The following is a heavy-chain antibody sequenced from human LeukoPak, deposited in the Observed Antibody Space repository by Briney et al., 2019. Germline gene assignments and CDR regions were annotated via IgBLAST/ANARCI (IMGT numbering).Heavy chain of an antibody. CDR3: ARGRGGSYYWYFDL. Sequence: PSETLSLTCTVSGGSINSAGYYWSWIRQHPGKGLEWIGYIYYSGSTYYNPSLKSRVIISVDTSKNQFSLKLSSVTAADTAVYYCARGRGGSYYWYFDLWGRDTLVTVSS. CDR1: GGSINSAGYY. V-gene: IGHV4-31*03. J-gene: IGHJ2*01. CDR2: IYYSGST. D-gene: IGHD1-26*01.